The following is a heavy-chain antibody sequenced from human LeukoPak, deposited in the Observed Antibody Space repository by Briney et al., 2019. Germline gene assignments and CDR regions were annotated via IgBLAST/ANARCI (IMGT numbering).Heavy chain of an antibody. D-gene: IGHD5-12*01. Sequence: SETLSLTCTVSGGSISSYYWSWIRHPAGKGLEWIGRIYTSGSTNYNPSLKSRVTMSVDTSKNQFSLKLSSVTAADTAVYYCARDGGGYSGYHNYYYYMDVWGKGTTVTVSS. CDR3: ARDGGGYSGYHNYYYYMDV. CDR2: IYTSGST. J-gene: IGHJ6*03. V-gene: IGHV4-4*07. CDR1: GGSISSYY.